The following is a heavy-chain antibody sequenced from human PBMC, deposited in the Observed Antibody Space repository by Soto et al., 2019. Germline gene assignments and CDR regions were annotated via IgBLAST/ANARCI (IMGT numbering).Heavy chain of an antibody. J-gene: IGHJ4*02. CDR2: INPNSGGT. Sequence: EASVKVSCKASGYTFTGYYMHWVRQAPGQGLEWMGWINPNSGGTDYAQKFQGWVTMTRDTSISTAYMELSRLRSDDTAVYYCARIPATTENWVWYFDDWGQGTLVTVSS. D-gene: IGHD6-25*01. CDR1: GYTFTGYY. V-gene: IGHV1-2*04. CDR3: ARIPATTENWVWYFDD.